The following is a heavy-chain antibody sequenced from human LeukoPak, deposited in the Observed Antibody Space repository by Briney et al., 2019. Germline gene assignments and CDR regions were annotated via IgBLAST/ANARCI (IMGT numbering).Heavy chain of an antibody. CDR1: GFTFSNYA. CDR3: AKLGGDYGVY. J-gene: IGHJ4*02. Sequence: GGSLRLSCAASGFTFSNYAMSWVRQAPGKGLEWVSVITGSGSTTNHADSVKGRFTISRGNSKNTLCLQMNGLRAEDTAVYYCAKLGGDYGVYWGQGTLVTVSS. CDR2: ITGSGSTT. V-gene: IGHV3-23*01. D-gene: IGHD4-17*01.